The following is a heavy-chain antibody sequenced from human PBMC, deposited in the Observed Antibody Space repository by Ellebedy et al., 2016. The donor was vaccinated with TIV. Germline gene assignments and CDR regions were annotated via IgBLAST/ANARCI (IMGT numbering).Heavy chain of an antibody. CDR1: GYTFKNYD. J-gene: IGHJ3*01. CDR2: ITPSDCAT. D-gene: IGHD2-2*01. CDR3: VRVDGYASSQTL. V-gene: IGHV1-46*02. Sequence: ASVTVSCXPTGYTFKNYDIIWVRQAPGQGLEWMGTITPSDCATTFAQKFQDRLTMTRDTSTDTVYMDLSSLISEDTATYYCVRVDGYASSQTLWGQGTTVTVSS.